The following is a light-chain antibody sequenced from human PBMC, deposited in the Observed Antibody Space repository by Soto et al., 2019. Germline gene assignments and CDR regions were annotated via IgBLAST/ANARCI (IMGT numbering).Light chain of an antibody. CDR2: SAS. Sequence: DIQMTQSPSSVSASVGDRVTITCRASQDISDWLAWYQQKPGKAPNLLIYSASILQSGVPPRFSGSGSGTDFTLTISGLQPEDLATYFCLQVNTFPLTFGGGTKVEI. CDR1: QDISDW. J-gene: IGKJ4*01. CDR3: LQVNTFPLT. V-gene: IGKV1-12*01.